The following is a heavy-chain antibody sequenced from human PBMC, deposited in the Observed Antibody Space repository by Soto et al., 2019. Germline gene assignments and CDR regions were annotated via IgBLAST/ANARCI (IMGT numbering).Heavy chain of an antibody. D-gene: IGHD6-13*01. J-gene: IGHJ4*02. CDR2: IWYDGSNK. CDR3: AREVDQGIAAAGTVDY. Sequence: QVQLVESGGGVVQPGRSLRLSCAASGFTFSSYGMHWVRQAPGKGLEWVAVIWYDGSNKYYADSVKGRFTISRDNSKNTLYLQMNSLRAEVTAVYYCAREVDQGIAAAGTVDYWGQGTLVTVSS. V-gene: IGHV3-33*01. CDR1: GFTFSSYG.